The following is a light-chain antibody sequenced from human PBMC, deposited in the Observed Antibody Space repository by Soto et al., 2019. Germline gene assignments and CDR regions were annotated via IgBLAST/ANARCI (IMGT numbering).Light chain of an antibody. CDR2: SNN. Sequence: QSVLIQPPSVSGTPGQRVTIGCSGGSSNIGSHTVNWYQHLPGTAPKVLMYSNNHRPSGVPDRFSGSKSGTSASLAISRLQSEDEADYYCAAWDDGLNGVVFGGGTKVTVL. CDR3: AAWDDGLNGVV. J-gene: IGLJ3*02. V-gene: IGLV1-44*01. CDR1: SSNIGSHT.